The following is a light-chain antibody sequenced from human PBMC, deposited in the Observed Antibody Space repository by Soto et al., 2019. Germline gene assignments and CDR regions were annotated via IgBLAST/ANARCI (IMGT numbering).Light chain of an antibody. CDR2: DAS. J-gene: IGKJ2*01. Sequence: EIVLTQSPATLSLSPGERATLSCRASHSVSRYLAWYQQKPGQAPRLLIYDASNRATGIPARFSGSGSGTDFTLTISSLEPEDFAVYYCQQRSNWPPGYTFGQGTKLEIK. CDR1: HSVSRY. V-gene: IGKV3-11*01. CDR3: QQRSNWPPGYT.